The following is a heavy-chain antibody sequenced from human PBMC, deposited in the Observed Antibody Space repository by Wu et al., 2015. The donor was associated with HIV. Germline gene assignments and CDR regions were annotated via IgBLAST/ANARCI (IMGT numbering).Heavy chain of an antibody. Sequence: QVQLVQSGAEVKKPGSSVKVSCKASGGTFSSYAISWVRQAPGQGLEWMGRIIPIFGTTNYAQKFQGRVTITADESTSTAYMELSSLRSEDTAVYYCARDTGADYGDYGYAFDIWGQGTMVTVSS. D-gene: IGHD4-17*01. CDR1: GGTFSSYA. CDR3: ARDTGADYGDYGYAFDI. J-gene: IGHJ3*02. CDR2: IIPIFGTT. V-gene: IGHV1-69*13.